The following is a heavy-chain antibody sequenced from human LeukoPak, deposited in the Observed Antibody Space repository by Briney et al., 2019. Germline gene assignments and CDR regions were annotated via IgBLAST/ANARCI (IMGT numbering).Heavy chain of an antibody. Sequence: GGSLRLSCAASGFTFNNYVMNWVRQAPGKGLEWVSAITDSSTSTYYADSAKGRFTISRHNSKNTLYLQMNSLRAEDTAVYYCAKGSSSSRPYYFDYWGQGTLVTVSS. CDR1: GFTFNNYV. J-gene: IGHJ4*02. V-gene: IGHV3-23*01. CDR3: AKGSSSSRPYYFDY. D-gene: IGHD6-13*01. CDR2: ITDSSTST.